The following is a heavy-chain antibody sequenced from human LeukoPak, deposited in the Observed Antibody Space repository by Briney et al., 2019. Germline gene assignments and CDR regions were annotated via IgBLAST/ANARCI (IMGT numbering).Heavy chain of an antibody. V-gene: IGHV4-59*01. CDR3: ARAPGIAAAGTHFDF. D-gene: IGHD6-13*01. CDR2: IYYSGSA. CDR1: GGSLSSYY. Sequence: SETLSLTCTVSGGSLSSYYWSWIRQPPGKGLEWIGYIYYSGSAKYNPSLKSRVTISVDTSKNQFSLKLGSVTAGDTAVYYCARAPGIAAAGTHFDFWGQGTLVTVSS. J-gene: IGHJ4*02.